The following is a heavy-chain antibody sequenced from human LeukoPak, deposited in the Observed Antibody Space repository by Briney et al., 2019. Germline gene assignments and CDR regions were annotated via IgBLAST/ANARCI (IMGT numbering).Heavy chain of an antibody. V-gene: IGHV5-51*01. D-gene: IGHD3-10*01. CDR3: ARHGDISGIFGEFDY. CDR2: IHPGDSDT. Sequence: GESLKISCKASGYTFTNYWIAWVRQMPGKGLEWMGIIHPGDSDTTYSPSFQGQVTISADKVINTAYLQWSSLEASDTAMYYCARHGDISGIFGEFDYWGQGTLVTVSS. CDR1: GYTFTNYW. J-gene: IGHJ4*02.